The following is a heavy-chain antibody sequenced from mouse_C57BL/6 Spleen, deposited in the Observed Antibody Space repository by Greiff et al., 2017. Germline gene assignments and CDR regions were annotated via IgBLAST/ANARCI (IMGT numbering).Heavy chain of an antibody. D-gene: IGHD3-3*01. J-gene: IGHJ4*01. Sequence: QVQLQQPGAELVMPGASVKLSCKASGYTFTSYWMHWVKQRPGQGLEWIGEIDPSDSYTNYNQKFKGKSTLTVDKSSSTAYMQLSSLTSEDSAVYYCARKGDVGEMDYWGQGTAVTVS. V-gene: IGHV1-69*01. CDR3: ARKGDVGEMDY. CDR1: GYTFTSYW. CDR2: IDPSDSYT.